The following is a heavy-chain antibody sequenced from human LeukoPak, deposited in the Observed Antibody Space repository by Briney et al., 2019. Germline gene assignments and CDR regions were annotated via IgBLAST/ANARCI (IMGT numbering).Heavy chain of an antibody. V-gene: IGHV4-39*07. Sequence: DPSETLSLTCTVSGGSISSSSYYWGWIRQPPGKGLEWIGSIYYSGSTYYNPSLKSRVTISVDTSKNQFSLKLSSVTAADTAVYYCARDVLGDGYFDLWGRGTLVTVSS. D-gene: IGHD2-21*01. CDR1: GGSISSSSYY. J-gene: IGHJ2*01. CDR3: ARDVLGDGYFDL. CDR2: IYYSGST.